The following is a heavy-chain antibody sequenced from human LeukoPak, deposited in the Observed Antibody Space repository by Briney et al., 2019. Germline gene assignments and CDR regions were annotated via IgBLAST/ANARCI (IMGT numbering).Heavy chain of an antibody. CDR1: GGSISSYY. J-gene: IGHJ4*02. CDR2: IYYSGST. D-gene: IGHD4-17*01. V-gene: IGHV4-59*01. CDR3: ARAVRFYGDYFDY. Sequence: SETLSLTCTVSGGSISSYYWSWIRQPPGKGLEWIGYIYYSGSTNYNPSLKSRVTISVDTSKNQFSLKLSSVTAADTAVYYCARAVRFYGDYFDYWGQGTLVTVSS.